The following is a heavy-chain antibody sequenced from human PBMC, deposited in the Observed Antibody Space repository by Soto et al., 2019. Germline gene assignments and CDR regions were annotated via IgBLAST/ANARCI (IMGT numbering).Heavy chain of an antibody. V-gene: IGHV1-18*01. Sequence: QVQLVQSGAEVKKPGASVKVSFKASGYTFTSYGISWVRQAPGQGIEWRGWISDYNGNTNYAQKLQGRVTMNTDTSTSTAYMERRSLRSDDTAVYYCARRGSGKRDAVDIWGQGTMVTVSS. CDR1: GYTFTSYG. J-gene: IGHJ3*02. CDR2: ISDYNGNT. D-gene: IGHD3-10*01. CDR3: ARRGSGKRDAVDI.